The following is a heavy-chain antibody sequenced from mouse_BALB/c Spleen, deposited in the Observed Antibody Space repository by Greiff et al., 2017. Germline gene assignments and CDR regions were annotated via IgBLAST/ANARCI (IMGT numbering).Heavy chain of an antibody. D-gene: IGHD2-3*01. V-gene: IGHV1S81*02. CDR1: GYTFTSYY. J-gene: IGHJ3*01. CDR2: INPSNGGT. CDR3: TRSSDGYLFAY. Sequence: QVQLQQSGAELVKPGASVKLSCKASGYTFTSYYMYWVKQRPGQGLEWIGEINPSNGGTNFNEKFKSKATLTVDKSSSTAYMQLSSLTSEDSAVYYCTRSSDGYLFAYWGQGTLVTVSA.